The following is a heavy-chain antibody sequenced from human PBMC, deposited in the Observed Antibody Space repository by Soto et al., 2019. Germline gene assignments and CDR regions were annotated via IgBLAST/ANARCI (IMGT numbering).Heavy chain of an antibody. D-gene: IGHD4-17*01. CDR2: IQYSGST. J-gene: IGHJ3*02. V-gene: IGHV4-39*01. CDR3: AAGDYEGFSAFDI. Sequence: SETLSLTCTVSGGSFTSSSYYWGWIRQPPGQGLEWIGTIQYSGSTWYNPSLESRVTKSVDTSKNQFSLRLSSVTAADTAVYYCAAGDYEGFSAFDIWGQGTLVT. CDR1: GGSFTSSSYY.